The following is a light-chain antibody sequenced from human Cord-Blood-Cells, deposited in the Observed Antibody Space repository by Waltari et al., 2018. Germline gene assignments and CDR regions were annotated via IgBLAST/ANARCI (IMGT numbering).Light chain of an antibody. V-gene: IGKV2-28*01. J-gene: IGKJ2*01. Sequence: DIVMTQSPPSLPVTPGQPASTPCRSSQTLLHSNGYNYLDWYLQKPGQSPQLLIYLGSNRASGVPDRFSGSGSGTDFTLKISIVEAEDVGVYYCMQALQTPTFGQGTKLEIK. CDR1: QTLLHSNGYNY. CDR2: LGS. CDR3: MQALQTPT.